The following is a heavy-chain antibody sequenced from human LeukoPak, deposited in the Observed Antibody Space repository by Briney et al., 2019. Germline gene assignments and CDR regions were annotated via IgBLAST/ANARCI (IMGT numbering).Heavy chain of an antibody. CDR3: ARIGYSSSSFDY. CDR1: GFSFWNYW. V-gene: IGHV3-7*02. Sequence: PGGSLRLSCAASGFSFWNYWMSWVCKAPRQGQGWVANIKEDGTVRYYVDSAKGRFTHSRDNDKKSVYLQMNSLRADDTATYLCARIGYSSSSFDYWGQGTHVTVSS. J-gene: IGHJ4*02. D-gene: IGHD6-6*01. CDR2: IKEDGTVR.